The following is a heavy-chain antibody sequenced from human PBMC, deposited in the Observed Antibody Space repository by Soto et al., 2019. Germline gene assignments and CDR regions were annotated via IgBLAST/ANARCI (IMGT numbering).Heavy chain of an antibody. J-gene: IGHJ4*02. CDR1: GFTFSSYA. CDR2: ISVSGGST. V-gene: IGHV3-23*01. CDR3: AKATYYYDSSGYPDY. Sequence: LRLSCAASGFTFSSYAMSWVRQAPGKGLEWVSAISVSGGSTYYADSVKGRFTISRDNSKNTLYLQMNSLRAEDTAVYYCAKATYYYDSSGYPDYWGQGTLVTXSS. D-gene: IGHD3-22*01.